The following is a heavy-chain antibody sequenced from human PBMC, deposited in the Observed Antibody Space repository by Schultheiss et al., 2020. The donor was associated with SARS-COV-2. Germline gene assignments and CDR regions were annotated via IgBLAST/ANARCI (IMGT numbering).Heavy chain of an antibody. Sequence: GGSLRLSCAASGFTFNDYAMHWVRQAPGKGLEWVSGISWNSGSIGYADSVKGRFTISRDNAKNSLYLQMNSLRAEDTAVYYCARDGDSSGSPDWFDPWGQGTLVTVSS. CDR3: ARDGDSSGSPDWFDP. V-gene: IGHV3-9*01. J-gene: IGHJ5*02. CDR1: GFTFNDYA. CDR2: ISWNSGSI. D-gene: IGHD3-22*01.